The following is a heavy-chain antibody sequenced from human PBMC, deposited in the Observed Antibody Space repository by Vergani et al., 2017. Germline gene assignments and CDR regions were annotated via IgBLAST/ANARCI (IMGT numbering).Heavy chain of an antibody. J-gene: IGHJ4*02. D-gene: IGHD2-15*01. CDR3: ASIGYCSGDSCYSGPHDY. CDR1: GGSISSGDYY. CDR2: IYYSGST. Sequence: QVQLQESGPGLVKPSQTLSLTCTVSGGSISSGDYYWSWIRQPPGKGLEWIGYIYYSGSTNYNPSLKSRVTISVDTSKNQFSLKLSSVTAADTAVYYCASIGYCSGDSCYSGPHDYWGQGTLVTVSS. V-gene: IGHV4-61*08.